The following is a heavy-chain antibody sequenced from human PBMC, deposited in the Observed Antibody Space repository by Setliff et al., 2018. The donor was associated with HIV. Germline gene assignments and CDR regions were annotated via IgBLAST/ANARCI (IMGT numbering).Heavy chain of an antibody. CDR1: GYTFTAYY. D-gene: IGHD3-3*02. CDR2: INPDSGAT. CDR3: ARGIEPLGDFSFYYMDV. Sequence: ASVKVSCKSSGYTFTAYYIHWVRQARGQGLEWMGWINPDSGATKYAEKFEGRVSLTRDTSINTVYMELSSLRSDDTAVYFCARGIEPLGDFSFYYMDVWGKGTTVTV. V-gene: IGHV1-2*02. J-gene: IGHJ6*03.